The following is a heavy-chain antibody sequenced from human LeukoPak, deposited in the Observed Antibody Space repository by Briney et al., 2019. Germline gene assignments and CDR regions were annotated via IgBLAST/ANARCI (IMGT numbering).Heavy chain of an antibody. CDR3: AKGQKTGYSSRDDAFDI. V-gene: IGHV3-9*01. Sequence: PGGSLRLSCAASGFTFDDYAMHWVRQAPGKGLEWVSGISWNSGSIGYADYVKGRFTISRDNAKNSLYLQMNSLRAEDTDLYYCAKGQKTGYSSRDDAFDIWGQGTMVTVSS. CDR2: ISWNSGSI. CDR1: GFTFDDYA. D-gene: IGHD6-13*01. J-gene: IGHJ3*02.